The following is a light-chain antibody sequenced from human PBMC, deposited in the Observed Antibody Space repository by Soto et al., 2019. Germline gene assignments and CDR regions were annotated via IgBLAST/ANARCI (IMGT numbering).Light chain of an antibody. CDR1: QNIVIY. Sequence: DIQMTQSPSSLSASVGDRVTITCRASQNIVIYLSWYQQKPGKVPKLLIYGASTLQSGVPSRFSGSGFGTEFPLTISSLQPEDFATYYCLQTYTTPWTFGQGTKVEIK. J-gene: IGKJ1*01. CDR2: GAS. V-gene: IGKV1-39*01. CDR3: LQTYTTPWT.